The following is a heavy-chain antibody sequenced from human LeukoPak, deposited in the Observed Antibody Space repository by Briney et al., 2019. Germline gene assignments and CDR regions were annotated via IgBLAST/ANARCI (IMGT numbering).Heavy chain of an antibody. D-gene: IGHD1-26*01. V-gene: IGHV1-2*02. J-gene: IGHJ3*02. CDR2: INPNSGGT. Sequence: GASVKVSCKASGYTFTGYYMHWVRQAPGQGLEWMGWINPNSGGTNYAQKFQGRVTMTRDTSISTAHMELSRLRSDDTAVYYCARIIVGATTSAFDIWGQGTMVTVSS. CDR1: GYTFTGYY. CDR3: ARIIVGATTSAFDI.